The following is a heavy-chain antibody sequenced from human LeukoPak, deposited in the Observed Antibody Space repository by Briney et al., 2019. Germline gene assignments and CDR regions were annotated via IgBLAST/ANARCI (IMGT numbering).Heavy chain of an antibody. V-gene: IGHV3-23*01. CDR3: ARLRGPLDY. D-gene: IGHD4-17*01. J-gene: IGHJ4*02. Sequence: GGSLRLSCAASGFTFSSYAMSWVRQAPGKGLEWVSAISGSGGSTYYADSEKGRFTISRDNSKNTLYLQMHSLRAEDTAVYYCARLRGPLDYWGQGTLVTVSS. CDR2: ISGSGGST. CDR1: GFTFSSYA.